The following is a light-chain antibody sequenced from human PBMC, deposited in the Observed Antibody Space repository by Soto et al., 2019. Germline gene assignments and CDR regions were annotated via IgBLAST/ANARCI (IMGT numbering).Light chain of an antibody. Sequence: QMTQSPSTLSASEGDRVTITCWASQSVGSWLAWHQQKPGRAPKVLVYKASNLQDGVPSRFSGRGSATEFTLTISSLQPDDVATYFCHQYSRYPWTFGQGTKVEIK. J-gene: IGKJ1*01. CDR2: KAS. CDR3: HQYSRYPWT. V-gene: IGKV1-5*03. CDR1: QSVGSW.